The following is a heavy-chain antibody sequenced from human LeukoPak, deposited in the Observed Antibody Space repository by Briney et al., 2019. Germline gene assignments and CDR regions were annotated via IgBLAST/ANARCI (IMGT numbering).Heavy chain of an antibody. J-gene: IGHJ4*02. D-gene: IGHD3-10*01. CDR2: FDPEDGET. Sequence: ASVKVSCKVSGYTLTELSMHWVRQAPGKGLEWMGGFDPEDGETIYAQKFQGRVTMTEDTSTDTAYMELSSLRSEGTAVYYCATSLGLYGSGSYFDYWGQGTLVTVSS. V-gene: IGHV1-24*01. CDR1: GYTLTELS. CDR3: ATSLGLYGSGSYFDY.